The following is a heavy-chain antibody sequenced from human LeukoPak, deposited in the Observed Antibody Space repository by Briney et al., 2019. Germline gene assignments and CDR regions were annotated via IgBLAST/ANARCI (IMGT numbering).Heavy chain of an antibody. D-gene: IGHD1-26*01. V-gene: IGHV3-7*01. Sequence: PGGSLRLSCAASGFTLRNTWMAWVRQAPGKGLEWVANINQDASTKHYVDSVKGRVTISRDNAKNSLYLQMNSLRAEDTAVYYCARDQSGSLDYWGQGTLVTVSS. CDR3: ARDQSGSLDY. CDR1: GFTLRNTW. J-gene: IGHJ4*02. CDR2: INQDASTK.